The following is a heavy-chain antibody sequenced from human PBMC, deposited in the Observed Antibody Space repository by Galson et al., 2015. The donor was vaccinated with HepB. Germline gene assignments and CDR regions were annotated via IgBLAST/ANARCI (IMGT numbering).Heavy chain of an antibody. D-gene: IGHD3-10*01. Sequence: SLRLSCAASGFTFSSYAMHWVRQAPGKGLEYVSAISSNGGSTYYADSVKGRFTISRDNSKNTLYLQMSSLRAEDTAVYYCVKDAAIWFGELNFDYWGQGTLVTVSS. CDR1: GFTFSSYA. CDR2: ISSNGGST. CDR3: VKDAAIWFGELNFDY. J-gene: IGHJ4*02. V-gene: IGHV3-64D*06.